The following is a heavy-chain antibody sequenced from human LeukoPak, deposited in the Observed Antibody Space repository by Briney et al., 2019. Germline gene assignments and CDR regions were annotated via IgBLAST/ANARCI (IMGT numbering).Heavy chain of an antibody. Sequence: QPGGSLRLSCAASGFTFSSYAMSWVRQAPGKGLEWVSSINGNGGRTYYADSVKGRCTISRDNSKNTLFLQMNSLRAEDTAVYYCVTPPTVTRNYWGQGTLVTVSS. J-gene: IGHJ4*02. CDR3: VTPPTVTRNY. CDR1: GFTFSSYA. CDR2: INGNGGRT. V-gene: IGHV3-23*01. D-gene: IGHD4-17*01.